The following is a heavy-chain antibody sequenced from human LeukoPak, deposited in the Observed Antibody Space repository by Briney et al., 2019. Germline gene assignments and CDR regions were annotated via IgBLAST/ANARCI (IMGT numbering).Heavy chain of an antibody. CDR3: ARGQQLAHYFDY. J-gene: IGHJ4*02. Sequence: GGSLRLSCAASGYTVSSNYMSWVRQAPGKGLEWVSGIYSGGSTYYADSVKGRFTISRDNSKNTLYLQMNSLRAEDTAVYYCARGQQLAHYFDYWGQGTLVTVSS. D-gene: IGHD6-13*01. CDR1: GYTVSSNY. CDR2: IYSGGST. V-gene: IGHV3-53*01.